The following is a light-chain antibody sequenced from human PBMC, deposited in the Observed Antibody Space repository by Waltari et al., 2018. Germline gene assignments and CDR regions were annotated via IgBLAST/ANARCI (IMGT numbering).Light chain of an antibody. V-gene: IGLV1-47*01. CDR3: TVWDNSVSAWV. CDR1: GSNIANNY. Sequence: QSVLTQPPSASGTPGQRVTMSCSGGGSNIANNYVMWYQQLPGTAPRLLVFRDEERPSGVPDRFSGSKSGTPASLAISVLRSEDEADYYCTVWDNSVSAWVFGGGTKLTVL. J-gene: IGLJ3*02. CDR2: RDE.